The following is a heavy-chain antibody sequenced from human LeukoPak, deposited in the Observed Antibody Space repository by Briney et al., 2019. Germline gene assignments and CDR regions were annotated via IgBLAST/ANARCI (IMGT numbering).Heavy chain of an antibody. CDR1: GGSISGYY. V-gene: IGHV4-59*01. Sequence: SETLSLTCTVSGGSISGYYWSWIRQPPGKGLEWLGDSYYSGSTNYNPSLKSRGTISVDTPKNQFSLKLTFVTAADTAVYYCARGDYYGSGSHGPRYFDYWGQGTLVTVSS. D-gene: IGHD3-10*01. CDR3: ARGDYYGSGSHGPRYFDY. CDR2: SYYSGST. J-gene: IGHJ4*02.